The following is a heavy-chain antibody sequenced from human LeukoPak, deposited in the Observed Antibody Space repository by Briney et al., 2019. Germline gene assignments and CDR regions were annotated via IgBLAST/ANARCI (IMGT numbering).Heavy chain of an antibody. V-gene: IGHV1-2*06. CDR3: ARGIAGGWYTPPGY. CDR2: INPNSGGT. D-gene: IGHD2-2*02. CDR1: GYSFTGYC. J-gene: IGHJ4*02. Sequence: GASVKVSCKASGYSFTGYCMYWVRQAPGQGLEWMGRINPNSGGTNYAQKFQGRVTMTRDTSISTAYMELSSLRSDDTAVYYCARGIAGGWYTPPGYWGQGTLVTVSS.